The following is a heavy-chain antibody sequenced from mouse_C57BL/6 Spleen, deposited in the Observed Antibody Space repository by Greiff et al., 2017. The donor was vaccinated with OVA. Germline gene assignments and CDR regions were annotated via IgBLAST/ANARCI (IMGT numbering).Heavy chain of an antibody. CDR1: GYTFTDYE. Sequence: VKLMESGAELVRPGASVTLSCKASGYTFTDYEMHWVKQTPVHGLEWIGAIDPETGGTAYNQKFKGKAILTADKSSSTAYMELRSLTSEDSAVYYCTGVTWFAYWGQGTLVTVSA. CDR3: TGVTWFAY. V-gene: IGHV1-15*01. D-gene: IGHD2-13*01. CDR2: IDPETGGT. J-gene: IGHJ3*01.